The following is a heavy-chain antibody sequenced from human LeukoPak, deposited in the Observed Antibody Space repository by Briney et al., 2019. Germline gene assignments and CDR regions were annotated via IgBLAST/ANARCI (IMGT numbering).Heavy chain of an antibody. V-gene: IGHV1-2*02. J-gene: IGHJ6*02. D-gene: IGHD5-12*01. CDR2: INPNSGGT. CDR3: ARGGYPRSLYYYYGMDV. Sequence: ASVKVPCKASGYTFTGYYMHWVRQAPGQGLEWMGWINPNSGGTNYAQKFQGRVTMTRDTSISTAYMELSSLRSDDTAVYYCARGGYPRSLYYYYGMDVWGQGTTVTVSS. CDR1: GYTFTGYY.